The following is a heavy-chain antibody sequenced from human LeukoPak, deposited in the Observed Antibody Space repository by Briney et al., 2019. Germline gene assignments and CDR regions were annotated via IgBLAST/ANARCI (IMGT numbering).Heavy chain of an antibody. V-gene: IGHV1-18*01. Sequence: GASVKVSCKASGYTFTSYGNSWVRQAPGQGLEWMGWISAYSGNTNYAQKLQGRVTMTTDTSTSTAYMELRSLRSDDTAVYYCAIDYYDSSGYPPRRFDPWGQGTLVTVSS. CDR3: AIDYYDSSGYPPRRFDP. CDR2: ISAYSGNT. CDR1: GYTFTSYG. D-gene: IGHD3-22*01. J-gene: IGHJ5*02.